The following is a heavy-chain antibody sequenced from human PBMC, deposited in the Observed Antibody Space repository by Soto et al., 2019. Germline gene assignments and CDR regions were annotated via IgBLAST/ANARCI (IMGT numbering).Heavy chain of an antibody. V-gene: IGHV4-30-2*01. CDR3: ARAYLLSDSSSWLGSYFDY. D-gene: IGHD6-13*01. CDR2: MYHSGST. CDR1: GGSISSGGYS. Sequence: PSETLSLTCAVSGGSISSGGYSWSWIRQPPGKGLEWIGYMYHSGSTYYNPSLKSRVTISIDKSKNQFSLKLSSVTAADTAVYYCARAYLLSDSSSWLGSYFDYWGQGTLVTVSS. J-gene: IGHJ4*02.